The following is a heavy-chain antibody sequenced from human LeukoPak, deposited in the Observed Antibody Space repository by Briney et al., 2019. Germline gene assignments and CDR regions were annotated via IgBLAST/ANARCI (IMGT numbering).Heavy chain of an antibody. Sequence: SETLSLTCAVSGGSISSGGYSWSWVRQPPGKGLEWIGEIYHSGSSNYNPSLKSRVTISVDKSKNQFSLKLSSVTAADTAVYYCARDGGIAVAGTGAFDIWGQGTMVTVSS. CDR3: ARDGGIAVAGTGAFDI. CDR1: GGSISSGGYS. CDR2: IYHSGSS. J-gene: IGHJ3*02. D-gene: IGHD6-19*01. V-gene: IGHV4-4*02.